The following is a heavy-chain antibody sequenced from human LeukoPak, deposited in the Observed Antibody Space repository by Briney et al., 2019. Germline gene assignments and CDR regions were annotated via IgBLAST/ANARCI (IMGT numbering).Heavy chain of an antibody. CDR3: ARAPMIAVAGLIDY. CDR2: ISAYNGNT. Sequence: GASVKVSCKASGYTFTSYGISWVRQAPGQGLEWVGWISAYNGNTNYAQKLQGRVTMTTDTSTSTAYMELRSLRSDDTAVYYCARAPMIAVAGLIDYWGQGTLVTVSS. V-gene: IGHV1-18*01. CDR1: GYTFTSYG. D-gene: IGHD6-19*01. J-gene: IGHJ4*02.